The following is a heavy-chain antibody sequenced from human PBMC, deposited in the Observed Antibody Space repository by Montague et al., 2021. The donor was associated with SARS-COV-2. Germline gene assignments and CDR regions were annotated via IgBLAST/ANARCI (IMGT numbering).Heavy chain of an antibody. Sequence: SETLSLTCTVSGGSVSSSSYYWGWIRQPPGRGLEWIGSIYYTGSTYYNPSLKSRVTISVDTSKNQFSLKLSSVTAAGTAVYYCARHITGSGNAFDIWGQGTMVTVSS. J-gene: IGHJ3*02. CDR2: IYYTGST. CDR3: ARHITGSGNAFDI. D-gene: IGHD3-10*01. V-gene: IGHV4-39*01. CDR1: GGSVSSSSYY.